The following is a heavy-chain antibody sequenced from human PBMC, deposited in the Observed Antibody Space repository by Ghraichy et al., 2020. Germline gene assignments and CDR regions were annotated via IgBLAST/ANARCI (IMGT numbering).Heavy chain of an antibody. J-gene: IGHJ6*02. CDR3: AGTYDFWSGYYEMLDYYGMDV. CDR2: IIPIFGTP. CDR1: GGTFSSYA. V-gene: IGHV1-69*06. D-gene: IGHD3-3*01. Sequence: SVKVSCKASGGTFSSYAISWVRQAPGQGLEWMGGIIPIFGTPDYAQKFQGRVTITADKSTSTAYMELSSLRSEDTAVYYCAGTYDFWSGYYEMLDYYGMDVWGQGTTVTVSS.